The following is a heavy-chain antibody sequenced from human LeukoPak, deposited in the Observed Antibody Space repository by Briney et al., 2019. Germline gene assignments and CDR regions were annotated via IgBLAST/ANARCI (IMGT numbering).Heavy chain of an antibody. D-gene: IGHD4-17*01. CDR1: GGSISSSSYY. J-gene: IGHJ4*02. CDR2: IYYSGST. Sequence: PSETLSLTCTVSGGSISSSSYYWGWIRQPPGKGLEWIGSIYYSGSTYYNPSLKSRVTISVDTSKNQFSLKLSSVTAADTAVYCCARDQPDYGDYSLVYWGQGTLVTVSS. V-gene: IGHV4-39*07. CDR3: ARDQPDYGDYSLVY.